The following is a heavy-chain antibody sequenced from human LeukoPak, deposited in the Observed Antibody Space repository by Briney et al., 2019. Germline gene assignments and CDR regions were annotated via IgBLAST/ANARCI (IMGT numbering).Heavy chain of an antibody. D-gene: IGHD5-24*01. CDR3: ARGVRDGYNSPTYYFDY. CDR1: GGSISSYY. J-gene: IGHJ4*02. Sequence: SETLSLTCTVSGGSISSYYWRWIRQPAGKGLDWIGRIYTSGSTNYNPSLKSRVTMSVDTSKNQFSLKLSSVTAADTAVYYCARGVRDGYNSPTYYFDYWGQGTLVTVSS. V-gene: IGHV4-4*07. CDR2: IYTSGST.